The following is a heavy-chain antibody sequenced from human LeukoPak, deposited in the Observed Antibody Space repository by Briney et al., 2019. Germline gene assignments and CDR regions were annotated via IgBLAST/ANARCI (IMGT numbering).Heavy chain of an antibody. D-gene: IGHD4-17*01. V-gene: IGHV4-34*01. CDR1: GGSFSGYY. Sequence: SETLSLTCAVYGGSFSGYYWSWIRQPPVKGLEWIGEINHSGSTNYNPSLKSRVTISVDTSKNQFSLKLSSVTAADTAVYYCARSFYGDPNWFDPWGQGTLVTVSS. J-gene: IGHJ5*02. CDR2: INHSGST. CDR3: ARSFYGDPNWFDP.